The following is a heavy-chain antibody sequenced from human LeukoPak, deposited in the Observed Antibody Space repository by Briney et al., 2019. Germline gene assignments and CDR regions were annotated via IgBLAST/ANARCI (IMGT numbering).Heavy chain of an antibody. CDR2: ISPDGSTT. V-gene: IGHV3-74*03. J-gene: IGHJ4*01. CDR3: TTVLSSNRCNLCDY. Sequence: PGGSLRLSCAASGFTFSRYWMHWVRQAPGKGLMWVSRISPDGSTTLYADSVKGRFTISRDNAKNTLYLQMNSLGAEDTAVYYCTTVLSSNRCNLCDYWGPGTLCTVSS. CDR1: GFTFSRYW. D-gene: IGHD6-13*01.